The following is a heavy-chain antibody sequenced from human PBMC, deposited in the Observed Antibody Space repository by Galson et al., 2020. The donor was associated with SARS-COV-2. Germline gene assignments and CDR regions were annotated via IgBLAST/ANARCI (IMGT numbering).Heavy chain of an antibody. CDR1: GFTFSNAW. Sequence: GESLKISCAASGFTFSNAWMSWVRQAPGKGLEWVGRIKSKTDGGTTDYAAPVKGRFTISRDDSKNTLYLQMNSLKTEDTAVYYCTTDRLPAMGIDYWGQGTLVTVSS. D-gene: IGHD5-18*01. J-gene: IGHJ4*02. V-gene: IGHV3-15*01. CDR3: TTDRLPAMGIDY. CDR2: IKSKTDGGTT.